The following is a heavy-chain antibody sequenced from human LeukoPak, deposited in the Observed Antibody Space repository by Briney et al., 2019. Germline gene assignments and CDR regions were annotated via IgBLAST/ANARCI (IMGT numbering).Heavy chain of an antibody. J-gene: IGHJ4*02. D-gene: IGHD3-3*01. V-gene: IGHV3-7*01. Sequence: GGSLRLSCAASGFTFSSYWMNWVRQAPGKGLEWVANMQQDGSEKYYVDSVKGRFTISRDNSKNTLHLQVDNLRAEDTAVYYCARDGSFWRGYPYYFDYWGQGTLVTVSS. CDR3: ARDGSFWRGYPYYFDY. CDR1: GFTFSSYW. CDR2: MQQDGSEK.